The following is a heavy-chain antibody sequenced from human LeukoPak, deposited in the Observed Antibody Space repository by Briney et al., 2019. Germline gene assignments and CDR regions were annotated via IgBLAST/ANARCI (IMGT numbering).Heavy chain of an antibody. V-gene: IGHV3-30*04. Sequence: GGSLRLSCAASGFTFSSYAMHWVRQAPGKGLEWVAVISYDGSNKYYADSVKGRFTISRDNSKNTLYLQMNSLRAEDTAVYYCAKDYRRYYYDSSGEGAFDIWGQGTMVTVSS. CDR1: GFTFSSYA. D-gene: IGHD3-22*01. J-gene: IGHJ3*02. CDR3: AKDYRRYYYDSSGEGAFDI. CDR2: ISYDGSNK.